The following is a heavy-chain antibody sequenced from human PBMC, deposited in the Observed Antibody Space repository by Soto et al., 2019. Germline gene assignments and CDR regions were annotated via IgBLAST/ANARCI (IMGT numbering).Heavy chain of an antibody. V-gene: IGHV3-23*01. CDR1: GFTFNNYA. Sequence: PGGSLRLSCAASGFTFNNYAMSWVRQAPDKGLEWVSDISRRGGSTYYAYSVKGRITISRDNTENTLFLQMNILRAEDTAVYYCAKDTALNTSIYSYYEWLAVWGQGTTVTVSS. CDR2: ISRRGGST. D-gene: IGHD2-8*01. J-gene: IGHJ6*02. CDR3: AKDTALNTSIYSYYEWLAV.